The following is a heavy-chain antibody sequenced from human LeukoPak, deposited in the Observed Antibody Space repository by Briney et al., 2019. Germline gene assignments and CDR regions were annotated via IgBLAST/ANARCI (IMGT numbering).Heavy chain of an antibody. J-gene: IGHJ4*02. CDR3: ARRVGGPYDY. CDR1: GFTFSSYD. Sequence: GGSLRLSCAASGFTFSSYDMHWVGQATGRGLEWVSAINTAGDTYYPGSVKGRFTISRDNARNSLYLQMNGLRAGDTAVYYCARRVGGPYDYWGQGTLVTVSS. V-gene: IGHV3-13*04. D-gene: IGHD2-2*01. CDR2: INTAGDT.